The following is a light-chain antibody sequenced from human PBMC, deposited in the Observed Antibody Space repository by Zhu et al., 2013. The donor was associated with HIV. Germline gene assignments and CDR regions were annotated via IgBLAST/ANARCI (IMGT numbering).Light chain of an antibody. J-gene: IGKJ3*01. CDR3: QQTKSYPFS. V-gene: IGKV1-8*01. CDR1: QGISSY. CDR2: GAS. Sequence: AIRMTQSPSSFSASKGDRVTITCRASQGISSYLAWYQQKPGRAPKLLIYGASTLHSGVPLRFRGSGSGTEFALTVYGLQPEDSATYYCQQTKSYPFSFGPGTKVDVK.